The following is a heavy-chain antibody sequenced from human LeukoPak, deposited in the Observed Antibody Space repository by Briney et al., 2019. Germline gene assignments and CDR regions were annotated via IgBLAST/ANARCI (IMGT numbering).Heavy chain of an antibody. CDR2: INPSGGST. J-gene: IGHJ4*02. CDR1: GYTFTGYY. Sequence: ASVKVSCKASGYTFTGYYMHWVRQAPGQGLEWMGIINPSGGSTSYAQKFQGRVTMTRDTSTSTVYMELSSLRSEDTAVYYCARDWYDYVWGSYRYTDYWGQGTLVTVSS. V-gene: IGHV1-46*01. D-gene: IGHD3-16*02. CDR3: ARDWYDYVWGSYRYTDY.